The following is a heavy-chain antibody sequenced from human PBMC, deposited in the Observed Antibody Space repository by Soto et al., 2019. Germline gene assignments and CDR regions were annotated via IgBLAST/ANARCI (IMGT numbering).Heavy chain of an antibody. CDR1: GGMPSRDA. D-gene: IGHD1-1*01. Sequence: GGSRRVWWAGSGGMPSRDAMRWVRQAPDKGLEWVAVISYDGSNKYYADSVKGRFTISRDNSKNTMYLQMNSLRAEDTAVYYCARGPLLLSLNDDHRDGNYF. J-gene: IGHJ1*01. CDR3: ARGPLLLSLNDDHRDGNYF. CDR2: ISYDGSNK. V-gene: IGHV3-30-3*01.